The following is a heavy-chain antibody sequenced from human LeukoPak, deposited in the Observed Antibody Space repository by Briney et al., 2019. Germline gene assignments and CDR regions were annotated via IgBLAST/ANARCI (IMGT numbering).Heavy chain of an antibody. CDR1: GFTFSTYS. J-gene: IGHJ4*01. CDR2: ITSGSSYI. Sequence: GGSLRLSCAASGFTFSTYSMSWVRQAPGKGLEWVSSITSGSSYIYYAASVKGRFTISRDNAKNSLYLQMNSLRVEDTAVYYCALDCSGGNCYSAYWGHGTLVTVSS. CDR3: ALDCSGGNCYSAY. V-gene: IGHV3-21*01. D-gene: IGHD2-15*01.